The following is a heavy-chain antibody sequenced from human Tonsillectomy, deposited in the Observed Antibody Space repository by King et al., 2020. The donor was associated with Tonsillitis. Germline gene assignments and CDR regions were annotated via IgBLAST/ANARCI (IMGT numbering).Heavy chain of an antibody. CDR1: GVSISSTSYY. D-gene: IGHD2-2*01. J-gene: IGHJ4*02. Sequence: QLQESGPGLVKPSETLSLTCTVSGVSISSTSYYWGWIRQPPGKGLEWIGSIYYSGTTYYNPSLKCRVPISLDTSKNQFSLNLSSVTAADRAVYYCASRRFTDCIGTSCTDSWGQGTLVTVSP. V-gene: IGHV4-39*01. CDR2: IYYSGTT. CDR3: ASRRFTDCIGTSCTDS.